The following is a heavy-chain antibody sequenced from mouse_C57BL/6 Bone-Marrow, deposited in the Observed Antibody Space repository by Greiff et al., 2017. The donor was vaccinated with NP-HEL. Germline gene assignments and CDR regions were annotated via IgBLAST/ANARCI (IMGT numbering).Heavy chain of an antibody. Sequence: QVQLQQPGAELVKPGASVKLSCKASGYTFTSYWMDWVKQRPGQGLEWIGKIYPTDGGTNYNQKFKDKATLTVDKSSSTAYMQLSSLTSEDSAVDYCARYYPSWDIDDWGKGTTVTVSS. J-gene: IGHJ1*03. CDR3: ARYYPSWDIDD. CDR2: IYPTDGGT. V-gene: IGHV1-61*01. CDR1: GYTFTSYW. D-gene: IGHD1-1*01.